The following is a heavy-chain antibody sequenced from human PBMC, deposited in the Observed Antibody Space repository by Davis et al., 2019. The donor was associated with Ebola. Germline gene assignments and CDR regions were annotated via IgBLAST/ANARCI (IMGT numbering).Heavy chain of an antibody. CDR3: TTVTIPDNNDY. CDR2: IRSKANSYAT. D-gene: IGHD4-17*01. V-gene: IGHV3-73*01. J-gene: IGHJ4*02. Sequence: GESLKISCAASGFTFSSYAMSWVRQASGKGLEWVGRIRSKANSYATAYAASVKGRFTISRDDSKNTAYLQMNSLKTEDTAVYYCTTVTIPDNNDYWGQGTLVTVSS. CDR1: GFTFSSYA.